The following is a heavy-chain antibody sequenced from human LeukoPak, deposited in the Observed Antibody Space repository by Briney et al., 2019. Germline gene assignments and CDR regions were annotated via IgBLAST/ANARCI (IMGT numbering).Heavy chain of an antibody. J-gene: IGHJ4*02. D-gene: IGHD5-12*01. CDR2: IYYSGST. CDR3: ARGRGSGYVEPLYFDY. CDR1: GGSISSSSYY. V-gene: IGHV4-39*07. Sequence: PSETLSPTCTVSGGSISSSSYYWGWIRQPPGKGLEWIGSIYYSGSTYYNPSLKSRVTISVDTSKNQFSLKLSSVTAADTAVYYCARGRGSGYVEPLYFDYWGQGTLVTVSS.